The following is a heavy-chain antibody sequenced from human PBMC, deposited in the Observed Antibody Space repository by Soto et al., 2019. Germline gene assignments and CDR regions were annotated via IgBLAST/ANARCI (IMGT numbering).Heavy chain of an antibody. D-gene: IGHD2-2*01. CDR1: GFTFSSYG. Sequence: PGGSLRLSCAASGFTFSSYGMHWVRQAPGKGLEWVAVIWYDGSNKYYADSVKGRFTISRDNSKNTLYLQMNSLRAEDTAVYYCARALQEGYCISTSCRQNNWFDPWGQGTLVTVSS. J-gene: IGHJ5*02. CDR3: ARALQEGYCISTSCRQNNWFDP. CDR2: IWYDGSNK. V-gene: IGHV3-33*01.